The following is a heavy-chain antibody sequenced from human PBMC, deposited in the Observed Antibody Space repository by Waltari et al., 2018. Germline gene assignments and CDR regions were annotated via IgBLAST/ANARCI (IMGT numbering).Heavy chain of an antibody. D-gene: IGHD6-19*01. Sequence: QVQLVESGGGVVQPGGSLSLSCAASGFTFSSYGLHWVRPAQGKGLEWVAFIRYDGSNKYYSDSVKGRFTISRDNSKNTLYLQMNSLRAEDTAVYYCAKFGAVAGTGVSDYWGQGTLVTVSS. CDR1: GFTFSSYG. V-gene: IGHV3-30*02. J-gene: IGHJ4*02. CDR3: AKFGAVAGTGVSDY. CDR2: IRYDGSNK.